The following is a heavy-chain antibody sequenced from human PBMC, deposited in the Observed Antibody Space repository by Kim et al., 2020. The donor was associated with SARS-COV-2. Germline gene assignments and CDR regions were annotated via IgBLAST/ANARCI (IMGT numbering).Heavy chain of an antibody. D-gene: IGHD1-26*01. V-gene: IGHV1-18*01. J-gene: IGHJ4*02. Sequence: YAQKLQGRVTMTTDTSTSTAYMELRSLRSDDTAVYYCARNEWELLLRYDYWGQGTLVTVSS. CDR3: ARNEWELLLRYDY.